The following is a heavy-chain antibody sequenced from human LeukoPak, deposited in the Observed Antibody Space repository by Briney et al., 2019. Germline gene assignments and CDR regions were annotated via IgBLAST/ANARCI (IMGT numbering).Heavy chain of an antibody. D-gene: IGHD5-18*01. CDR1: GGTFSSYA. Sequence: ASVKVSWKASGGTFSSYAISWVRQAPGQGLEWMGGIIPIFGTANYAQKFQGRVTITADESTSTAYMELSSLRSEDTAVYYCAREENTAMVLRPWGQGTLVTVSS. V-gene: IGHV1-69*13. CDR2: IIPIFGTA. J-gene: IGHJ5*02. CDR3: AREENTAMVLRP.